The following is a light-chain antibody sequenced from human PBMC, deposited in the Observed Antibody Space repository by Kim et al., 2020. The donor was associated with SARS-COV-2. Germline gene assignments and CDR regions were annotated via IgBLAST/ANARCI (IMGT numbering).Light chain of an antibody. J-gene: IGKJ4*01. CDR2: GAS. V-gene: IGKV1-12*01. CDR1: EYIYTW. Sequence: ASVGDRVPITCRASEYIYTWLAWYQQQPGKAPKLLISGASNLQPGVPPRFSASGSGTDFTLTISRLQPEDFATYYCQELNTFPRTFGGGTKVDIK. CDR3: QELNTFPRT.